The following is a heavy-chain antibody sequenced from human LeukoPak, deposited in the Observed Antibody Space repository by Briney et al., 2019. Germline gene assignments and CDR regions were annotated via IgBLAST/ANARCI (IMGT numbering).Heavy chain of an antibody. Sequence: GGSLRLSCAASGFAFADYAMHWVRQTPGKGLEWVSGISWSSSYIGYADSVKGRFNISRDNGKNSLYLQMNSLRAEDTAVYYCARVRVSRDIVVVPAAMLLGVPTHTYYYYGMDVWGQGTTVTVSS. J-gene: IGHJ6*02. V-gene: IGHV3-9*01. D-gene: IGHD2-2*01. CDR1: GFAFADYA. CDR3: ARVRVSRDIVVVPAAMLLGVPTHTYYYYGMDV. CDR2: ISWSSSYI.